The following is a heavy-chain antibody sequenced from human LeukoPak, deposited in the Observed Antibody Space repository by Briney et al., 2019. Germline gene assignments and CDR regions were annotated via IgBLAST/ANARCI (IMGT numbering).Heavy chain of an antibody. V-gene: IGHV3-11*01. CDR3: AKGVDAGSRTKRYYFDY. Sequence: GGSLRLSCAASGFTFSDYYMSWIRQAPGKGLEWVSYISSSGSTIYYADSVKGRFTISRDNAKNSLYLQMNSLRAEDTAVYYCAKGVDAGSRTKRYYFDYWGQGTLVTVSS. D-gene: IGHD1-14*01. CDR1: GFTFSDYY. J-gene: IGHJ4*02. CDR2: ISSSGSTI.